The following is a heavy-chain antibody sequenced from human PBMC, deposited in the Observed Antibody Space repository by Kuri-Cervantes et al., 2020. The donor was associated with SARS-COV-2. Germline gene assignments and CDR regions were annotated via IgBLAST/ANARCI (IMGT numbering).Heavy chain of an antibody. D-gene: IGHD2-2*01. CDR2: ISYDGSN. Sequence: GGSLRLSCAASGFTFGDYALHWVRQAPGKGLEWLAVISYDGSNADSVKGRFTISRDNSKNTLFLQINSLRAEDTAVYYCARETLVVAAGRSIRGGFDSWGQGTLVTVSS. J-gene: IGHJ5*01. V-gene: IGHV3-30*04. CDR1: GFTFGDYA. CDR3: ARETLVVAAGRSIRGGFDS.